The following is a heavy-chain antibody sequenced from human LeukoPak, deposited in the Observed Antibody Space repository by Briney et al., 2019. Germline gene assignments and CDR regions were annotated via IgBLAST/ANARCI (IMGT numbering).Heavy chain of an antibody. Sequence: GGSLRLSCAASGFTFSSYAMSWVRQAPGKGLEWVSSISSSSSYIYYADSVKGRFTISRDNAKNSLYLQMNSLRAEDTAVYYCARDRQVYSSGWYGRAFDYWGQGTLVTVSS. CDR1: GFTFSSYA. J-gene: IGHJ4*02. V-gene: IGHV3-21*01. D-gene: IGHD6-19*01. CDR3: ARDRQVYSSGWYGRAFDY. CDR2: ISSSSSYI.